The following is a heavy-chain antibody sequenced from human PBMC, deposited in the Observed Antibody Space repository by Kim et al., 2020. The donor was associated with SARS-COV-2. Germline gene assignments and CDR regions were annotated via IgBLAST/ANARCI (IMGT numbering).Heavy chain of an antibody. CDR1: GYTFTAYY. V-gene: IGHV1-2*02. Sequence: ASVKVSCKASGYTFTAYYLHWVRQAPGQRLEWMGWINPKSGATTSALSFQGRVTMTRDTSTSTVFMELNGLTSDDTAEYYCAKELAVSGAEFDACGQGTLVTVT. J-gene: IGHJ4*02. CDR3: AKELAVSGAEFDA. D-gene: IGHD3-3*02. CDR2: INPKSGAT.